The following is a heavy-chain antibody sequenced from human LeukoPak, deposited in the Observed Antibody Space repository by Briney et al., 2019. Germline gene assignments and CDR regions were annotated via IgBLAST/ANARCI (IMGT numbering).Heavy chain of an antibody. CDR1: GFTFSSYE. V-gene: IGHV3-48*03. J-gene: IGHJ4*02. D-gene: IGHD3-9*01. CDR3: ASQYYDILTGYYHSFDC. CDR2: ISSSGSTI. Sequence: GGSLRLSCAASGFTFSSYEMNWVRQAPGKGLEWVSYISSSGSTIYYADSVKGRFTISRDNAKNSLYLQMNSLRAEDTAVYYCASQYYDILTGYYHSFDCWGQGTLVTVSS.